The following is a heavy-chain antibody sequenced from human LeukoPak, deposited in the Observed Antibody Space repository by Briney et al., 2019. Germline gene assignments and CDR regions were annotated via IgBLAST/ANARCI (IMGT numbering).Heavy chain of an antibody. CDR3: ARGYDIDV. Sequence: SETLSLTCTVSGGSISNSYWSWIRQPPGKALEWIGYIYYTGTTKYNPSLKSRATISLDASKNQFSLKLTSVTAADTALFFCARGYDIDVWGQGTTVTVSS. CDR1: GGSISNSY. CDR2: IYYTGTT. J-gene: IGHJ6*02. V-gene: IGHV4-59*01.